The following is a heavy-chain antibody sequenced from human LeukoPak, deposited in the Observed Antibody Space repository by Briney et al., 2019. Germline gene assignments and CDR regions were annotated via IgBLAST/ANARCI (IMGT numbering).Heavy chain of an antibody. CDR2: IIPIFGTA. D-gene: IGHD2-15*01. Sequence: GASVKVSCKASGGTFISYAISWVRQAPGQGLEWMGGIIPIFGTANYAQKFQGRVTITADESTSTAYMELSSLRSEDMAVYYCARGSGRYCSGGSCRQTRFDYWGQGTLVTVSS. J-gene: IGHJ4*02. V-gene: IGHV1-69*13. CDR1: GGTFISYA. CDR3: ARGSGRYCSGGSCRQTRFDY.